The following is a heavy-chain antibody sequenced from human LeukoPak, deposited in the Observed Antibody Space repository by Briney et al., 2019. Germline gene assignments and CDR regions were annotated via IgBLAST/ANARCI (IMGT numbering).Heavy chain of an antibody. CDR1: GGTFSSYA. J-gene: IGHJ1*01. CDR3: ARDGGYSSGTTSGYFQH. Sequence: VKVSCKASGGTFSSYAISWVRQAPGQGLEWMGGIIPIFGTANYAQKFQGRVTITADKSTSTAYMELSSLRSEDTAVYYCARDGGYSSGTTSGYFQHWGQGTLVTVSS. CDR2: IIPIFGTA. V-gene: IGHV1-69*06. D-gene: IGHD6-19*01.